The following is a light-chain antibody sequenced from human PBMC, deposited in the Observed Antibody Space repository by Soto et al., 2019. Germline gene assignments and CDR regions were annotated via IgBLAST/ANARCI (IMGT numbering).Light chain of an antibody. J-gene: IGKJ1*01. CDR1: QSVRTS. Sequence: EIVLTQSPATLSLSPGERATLSCRASQSVRTSLAWYQQQPGQAPRLLIFDASNRATGTPARFSGSGSGTEFTLTISSLQSEDFAVYYCQQYNNWWTFGQGTKVDIK. V-gene: IGKV3-11*01. CDR3: QQYNNWWT. CDR2: DAS.